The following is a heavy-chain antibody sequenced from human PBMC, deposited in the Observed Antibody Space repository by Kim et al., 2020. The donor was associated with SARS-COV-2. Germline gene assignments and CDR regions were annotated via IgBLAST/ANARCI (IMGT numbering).Heavy chain of an antibody. CDR2: VHESGIT. CDR3: ARGRAGVVPAPILGIGPYYDYFIMYV. D-gene: IGHD2-2*02. J-gene: IGHJ6*02. CDR1: GGSFSGHY. Sequence: SETLSLTCAVYGGSFSGHYWNWIRQPPGKGLEWIGHVHESGITTYTPSLQSRVAISVDTSKNQVSLKLTSVTAADTAFYYCARGRAGVVPAPILGIGPYYDYFIMYVWGHGTTVTVSS. V-gene: IGHV4-34*01.